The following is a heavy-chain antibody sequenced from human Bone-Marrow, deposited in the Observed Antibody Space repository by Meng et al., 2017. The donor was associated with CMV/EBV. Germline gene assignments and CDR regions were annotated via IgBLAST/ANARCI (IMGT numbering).Heavy chain of an antibody. CDR2: IRYDGSNK. V-gene: IGHV3-30*02. D-gene: IGHD5-18*01. J-gene: IGHJ4*02. CDR1: GFTFSSYG. CDR3: ARLNSGYSYEFDY. Sequence: GGSLRLSCAASGFTFSSYGMHWVRQAPGKGLEWVAFIRYDGSNKYYADSVKGRFTISRDNSKNTLYLQMNSLRAEDTAVYYCARLNSGYSYEFDYWGQGKLVTVSS.